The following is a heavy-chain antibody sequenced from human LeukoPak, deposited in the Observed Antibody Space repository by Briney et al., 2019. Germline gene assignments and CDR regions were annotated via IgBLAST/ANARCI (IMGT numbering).Heavy chain of an antibody. D-gene: IGHD5-18*01. Sequence: SETLSLTCTVSVGSISSYYWSWIRQPPGKGLEWIGYIYYSGNTNYNPSLKSRVTISLDTSKNQFFLKLSSVTAADTAVYYCARYSYGGFYFDYWGQGTLVTVSS. V-gene: IGHV4-59*08. J-gene: IGHJ4*02. CDR2: IYYSGNT. CDR1: VGSISSYY. CDR3: ARYSYGGFYFDY.